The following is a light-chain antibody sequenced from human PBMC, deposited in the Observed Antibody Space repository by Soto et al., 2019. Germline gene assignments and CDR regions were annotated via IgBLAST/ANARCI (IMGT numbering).Light chain of an antibody. CDR2: VAS. Sequence: DIQMTQSPSSLSASVGDRVTITCRASQSISSNLNWYQQKPGEAPTLLIYVASSLQSGVPSRFSGSESGTDFTLTITSLQPDDFATYYCQQSYSIPYTFGQGTKTGD. CDR1: QSISSN. CDR3: QQSYSIPYT. J-gene: IGKJ2*01. V-gene: IGKV1-39*01.